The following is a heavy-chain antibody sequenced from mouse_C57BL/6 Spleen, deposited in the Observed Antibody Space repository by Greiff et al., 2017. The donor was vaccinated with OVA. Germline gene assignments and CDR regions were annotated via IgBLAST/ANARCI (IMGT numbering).Heavy chain of an antibody. D-gene: IGHD1-1*01. CDR1: GYTFTDYE. V-gene: IGHV1-15*01. CDR2: IDPETGGT. Sequence: VQLQQSGAELVRPGASVTLSCKASGYTFTDYEMHWVKQTPVHGLEWIGAIDPETGGTAYNQKFKGKAILTADKSSSTAYMELRSLTSEDSAVYYCTRNYGSPWYFDVWGTGTTVTVSS. J-gene: IGHJ1*03. CDR3: TRNYGSPWYFDV.